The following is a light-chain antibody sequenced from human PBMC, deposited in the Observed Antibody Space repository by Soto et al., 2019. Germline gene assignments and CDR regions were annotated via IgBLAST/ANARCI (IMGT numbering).Light chain of an antibody. CDR3: QQCTNWPPWT. Sequence: EIVMTQSPATLSVSPGERATLSCRASQSVSNNLSWYQQQTCQAARLLIYDASTRATGVQARFCGSGSGTAFTLIISSIPSDDVAVYYCQQCTNWPPWTFGQGTKLEIK. CDR2: DAS. J-gene: IGKJ1*01. V-gene: IGKV3-15*01. CDR1: QSVSNN.